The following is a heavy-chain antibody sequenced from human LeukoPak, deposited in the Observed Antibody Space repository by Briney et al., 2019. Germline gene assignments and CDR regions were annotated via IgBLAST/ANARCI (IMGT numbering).Heavy chain of an antibody. J-gene: IGHJ4*02. V-gene: IGHV4-39*01. Sequence: SETLSLTCTVSGGSISSSSYYWGWIRQPSGKGLEWIGSIYYSGSTYYNPSLKSRVTISVDTSKNQFSLKLSSVTAADTAVYYCARRVVGATGGGIDYWGQGALVTVSS. CDR3: ARRVVGATGGGIDY. CDR1: GGSISSSSYY. CDR2: IYYSGST. D-gene: IGHD1-26*01.